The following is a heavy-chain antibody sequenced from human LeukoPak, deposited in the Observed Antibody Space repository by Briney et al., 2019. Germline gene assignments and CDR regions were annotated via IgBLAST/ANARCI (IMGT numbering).Heavy chain of an antibody. J-gene: IGHJ4*02. CDR3: ARGGYYYDSSGYYPGDY. V-gene: IGHV3-30-3*01. Sequence: GGSLRLSCAASGFTFSSYAMHWVRQAPGKGLEWVAVISYDGSNKYYADSVKGRFTISRDNAKNTLYLQMNSLRAEDTAVYYCARGGYYYDSSGYYPGDYWGQGTLVTVSS. CDR1: GFTFSSYA. D-gene: IGHD3-22*01. CDR2: ISYDGSNK.